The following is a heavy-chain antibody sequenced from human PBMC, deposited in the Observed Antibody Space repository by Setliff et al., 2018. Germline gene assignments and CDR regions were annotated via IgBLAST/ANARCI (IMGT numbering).Heavy chain of an antibody. V-gene: IGHV1-18*01. J-gene: IGHJ3*02. D-gene: IGHD3-22*01. CDR2: ISVYNGDT. Sequence: GASVKVSCKASGYTFGNYALAWVRQAPGQGLEWVGWISVYNGDTNYAQKFQGRVTMTTDTSTSTAYMELRSLRSDDTAVYYCARDSSGYMAFDIWGQGTMVTVSS. CDR3: ARDSSGYMAFDI. CDR1: GYTFGNYA.